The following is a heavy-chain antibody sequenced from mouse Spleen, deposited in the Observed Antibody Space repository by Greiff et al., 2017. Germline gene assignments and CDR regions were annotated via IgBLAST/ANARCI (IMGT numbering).Heavy chain of an antibody. Sequence: EVMLVESGGGLVKPGGSLKLSCAASGFTFSSYAMSWVRQTPEKRLEWVATISSGGSYTYYPDSVKGRFTISRDNAKNTLYLQMSSLRSEDTAMYYCASPYYYGSSYQDAMDYWGQGTSVTVSS. J-gene: IGHJ4*01. V-gene: IGHV5-9-1*01. CDR2: ISSGGSYT. D-gene: IGHD1-1*01. CDR3: ASPYYYGSSYQDAMDY. CDR1: GFTFSSYA.